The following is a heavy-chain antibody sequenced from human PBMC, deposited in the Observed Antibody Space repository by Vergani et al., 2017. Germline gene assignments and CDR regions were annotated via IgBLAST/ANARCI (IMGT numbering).Heavy chain of an antibody. CDR1: GGSISSSSYY. V-gene: IGHV4-39*02. CDR2: IYYSGST. CDR3: AGDLAVVAALSFGY. Sequence: QLQLQESGPGLVKPSETLSLTCTVSGGSISSSSYYWGWIRQPPGKGLEWIGSIYYSGSTYYNPSLKSRVTMTTDTSTSTAYMELRSLRSDDTAVYYCAGDLAVVAALSFGYWGQGTLVTVSS. J-gene: IGHJ4*02. D-gene: IGHD2-15*01.